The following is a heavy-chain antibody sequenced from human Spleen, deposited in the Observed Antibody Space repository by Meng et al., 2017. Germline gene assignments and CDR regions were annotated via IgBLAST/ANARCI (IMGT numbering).Heavy chain of an antibody. CDR2: ITAVNGNT. V-gene: IGHV1-3*01. CDR1: GYTFTSAG. Sequence: SVNVSCKAAGYTFTSAGMHWVRQAPGQRLEWMGWITAVNGNTKHSEKFQGRVTITRDTSASTAYLELISLTSEDTAVYYCARNTVGTATLDYWGQGTLVTVSS. J-gene: IGHJ4*02. D-gene: IGHD1-26*01. CDR3: ARNTVGTATLDY.